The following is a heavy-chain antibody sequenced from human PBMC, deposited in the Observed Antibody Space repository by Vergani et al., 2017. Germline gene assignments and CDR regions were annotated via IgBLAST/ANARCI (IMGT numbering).Heavy chain of an antibody. J-gene: IGHJ3*02. CDR2: ISGSGGST. CDR3: AKDSLSSSSPGGDDAFDI. V-gene: IGHV3-23*01. D-gene: IGHD6-6*01. CDR1: GFTFSSYA. Sequence: EVQLLESGGGLVQPGGSLRLSCAASGFTFSSYAMSWVRQAPGKGLEWGSAISGSGGSTYYADSVTGRFTISRDNSKNTLSLQMNSLRPEDTAVYYFAKDSLSSSSPGGDDAFDIWGQGTMVTVSS.